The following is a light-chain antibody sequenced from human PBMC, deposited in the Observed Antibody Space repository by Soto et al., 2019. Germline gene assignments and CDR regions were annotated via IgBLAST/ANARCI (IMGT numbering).Light chain of an antibody. CDR2: DVS. J-gene: IGLJ1*01. CDR1: SSDVGGYNY. Sequence: QSALTQPRSVSGSPGQSVTISCTGTSSDVGGYNYVSWYQQPPGKAPKLMISDVSKRPSGVPDRFSGSKSGNTASLTISGLQAEDEADYYCSSYAGSYTYVFGTGTKVTVL. CDR3: SSYAGSYTYV. V-gene: IGLV2-11*01.